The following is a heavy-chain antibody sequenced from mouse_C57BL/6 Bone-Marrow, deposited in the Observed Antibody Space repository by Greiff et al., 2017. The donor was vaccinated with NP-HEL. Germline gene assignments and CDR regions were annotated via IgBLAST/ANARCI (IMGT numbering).Heavy chain of an antibody. D-gene: IGHD2-3*01. Sequence: QVQLQQSGAELARPGASVKLSCKASGYTFTSYGISWVKQRTGQGLEWIGEIYPRSGNTYYNEKFKGKATLTADKSSSTAYMELRSLTSEDSAVYFGARRAIDGYSHFDYWGQGTTLTVSS. V-gene: IGHV1-81*01. CDR3: ARRAIDGYSHFDY. CDR1: GYTFTSYG. J-gene: IGHJ2*01. CDR2: IYPRSGNT.